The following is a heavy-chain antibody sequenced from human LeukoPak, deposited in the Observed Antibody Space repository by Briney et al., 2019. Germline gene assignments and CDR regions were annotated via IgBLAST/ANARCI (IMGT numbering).Heavy chain of an antibody. Sequence: SQTLSLTCTVSGGSISSGDYYWSWIRQPPGKGLEWIGSIYYSGSTYYNPSLKSRVTISVDTSKNQFSLKLSSVTAADTAVYYCARHVATVTTWDLYYFDYWGQGTLVTVSS. CDR1: GGSISSGDYY. CDR2: IYYSGST. J-gene: IGHJ4*02. CDR3: ARHVATVTTWDLYYFDY. V-gene: IGHV4-39*01. D-gene: IGHD4-17*01.